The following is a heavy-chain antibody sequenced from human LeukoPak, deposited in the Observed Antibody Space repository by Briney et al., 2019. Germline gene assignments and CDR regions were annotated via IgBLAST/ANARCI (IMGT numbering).Heavy chain of an antibody. CDR1: EYSFTSYW. CDR3: ARHTKWLQFDY. V-gene: IGHV5-51*01. CDR2: IYPGDSDT. D-gene: IGHD5-24*01. J-gene: IGHJ4*02. Sequence: GESLKISCKGSEYSFTSYWIGWVRQMPGKGLEGMGIIYPGDSDTRYSPSFQGQVTISADKSISTAYLQWSSLKASDTAMYYCARHTKWLQFDYWGQGTLVTVSS.